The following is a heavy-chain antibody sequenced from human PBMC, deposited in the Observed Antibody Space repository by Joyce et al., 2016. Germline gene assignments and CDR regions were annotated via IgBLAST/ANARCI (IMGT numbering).Heavy chain of an antibody. V-gene: IGHV2-5*01. CDR2: SDWNDDK. Sequence: QITLKESGPTLLKPTQTLTLTCTFSGFSLTTRGVSVGWIRQPPGKALEWLALSDWNDDKRYSPSLKTRLTITNDTPENQVVLMMTNMDPVDTATYYCVHFMTYDTSGSYWDAFDIWGQGTMVTVSS. J-gene: IGHJ3*02. CDR3: VHFMTYDTSGSYWDAFDI. D-gene: IGHD3-22*01. CDR1: GFSLTTRGVS.